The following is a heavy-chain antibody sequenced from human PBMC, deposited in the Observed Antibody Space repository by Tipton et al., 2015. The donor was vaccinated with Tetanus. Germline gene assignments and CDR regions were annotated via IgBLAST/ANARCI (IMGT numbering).Heavy chain of an antibody. CDR3: ARVWGRGQLVTKPNWYFDL. V-gene: IGHV3-11*01. J-gene: IGHJ2*01. Sequence: GSLRLSCAASGFTFSDYYMSWIRRAPGKGLEWVSYISSSGSTIYYADSVKGRFTISRDNAKNSLSLQVNSLRAEDTVVYYCARVWGRGQLVTKPNWYFDLWGRGTLVTVSS. CDR2: ISSSGSTI. CDR1: GFTFSDYY. D-gene: IGHD6-6*01.